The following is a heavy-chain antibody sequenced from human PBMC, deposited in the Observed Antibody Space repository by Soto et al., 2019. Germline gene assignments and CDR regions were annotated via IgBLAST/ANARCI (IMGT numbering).Heavy chain of an antibody. D-gene: IGHD5-12*01. CDR3: ARDLYSGYDLYYYYGMDV. J-gene: IGHJ6*02. CDR2: ISSSGSTK. V-gene: IGHV3-11*01. Sequence: ESGGGLVKPGGSLRLSCAASGFTFSDYYMTWIRQAPGKGLEWVSYISSSGSTKYYADSVQGRFTISRDNAKNSLYLQMNSLRAEDTAVYYCARDLYSGYDLYYYYGMDVWGQGTTVTVSS. CDR1: GFTFSDYY.